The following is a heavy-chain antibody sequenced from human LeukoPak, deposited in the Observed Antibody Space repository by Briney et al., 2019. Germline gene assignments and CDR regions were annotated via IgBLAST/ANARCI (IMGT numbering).Heavy chain of an antibody. CDR2: INQDGSET. CDR1: GFTFSSYA. D-gene: IGHD5-24*01. Sequence: PGGSLRLSCAASGFTFSSYAMHWVRQAPGKGLEWVANINQDGSETQYVDSVKGRFTISRDNAKNSLYLQMNSLRAEDTAVYYCARDGVRDGLYFDYWGQGTLVTVSS. V-gene: IGHV3-7*01. J-gene: IGHJ4*02. CDR3: ARDGVRDGLYFDY.